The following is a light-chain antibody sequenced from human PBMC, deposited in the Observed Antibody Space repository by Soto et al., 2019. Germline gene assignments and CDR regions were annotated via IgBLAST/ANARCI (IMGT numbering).Light chain of an antibody. CDR3: SSSAGINKLHYV. CDR2: EVT. Sequence: QSVLTQPPSASGSPGQSVTISCSGASSDVGAYNYVSWYQQHPGKAPKLIIYEVTKRPSGVPDRFSGSKSGNTASLTVSGLQTEDEADYYCSSSAGINKLHYVFGTGTKLTVL. CDR1: SSDVGAYNY. J-gene: IGLJ1*01. V-gene: IGLV2-8*01.